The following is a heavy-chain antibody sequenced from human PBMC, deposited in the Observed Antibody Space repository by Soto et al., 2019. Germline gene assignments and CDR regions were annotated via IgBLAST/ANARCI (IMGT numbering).Heavy chain of an antibody. D-gene: IGHD4-17*01. CDR3: AREVDYGANRNWFDP. CDR2: IYYSGST. Sequence: SETLSLTCTVSGGSISSGDYYWSWIRQPPGKGLEWIGYIYYSGSTYYNPSLKSRVTISVDTSKNQFSLKLSSVTAADTAVYYCAREVDYGANRNWFDPWGQGTLVTVSS. J-gene: IGHJ5*02. V-gene: IGHV4-30-4*01. CDR1: GGSISSGDYY.